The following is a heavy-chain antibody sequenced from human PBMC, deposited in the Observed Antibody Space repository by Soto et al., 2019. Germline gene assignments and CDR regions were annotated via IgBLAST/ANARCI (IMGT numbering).Heavy chain of an antibody. D-gene: IGHD3-3*01. V-gene: IGHV3-72*01. CDR1: GLTFGDHY. Sequence: EVQLVESGGGLVQPGGSLTLSCAVSGLTFGDHYMEWVRQAPGKGLEWVARSRNKAKSYSTDFAASVKGRFTISRDESKNSLNLQMNSLITEDTAVYYCSILEGAWGQGTMVTVSS. CDR3: SILEGA. CDR2: SRNKAKSYST. J-gene: IGHJ5*02.